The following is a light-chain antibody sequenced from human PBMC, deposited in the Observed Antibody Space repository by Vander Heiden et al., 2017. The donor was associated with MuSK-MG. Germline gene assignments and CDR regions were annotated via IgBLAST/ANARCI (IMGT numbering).Light chain of an antibody. CDR2: DVS. V-gene: IGLV2-14*03. Sequence: QSALTQPASVSGSPGQSITIPCTGTSSYVGGYNYVSWYQQHPGKAAKLMIYDVSNRPSGVSNRFSGSKSGNTASLTISGLQAGDEADYYCSSYTSSSLYVFGTGTKVTVL. CDR3: SSYTSSSLYV. CDR1: SSYVGGYNY. J-gene: IGLJ1*01.